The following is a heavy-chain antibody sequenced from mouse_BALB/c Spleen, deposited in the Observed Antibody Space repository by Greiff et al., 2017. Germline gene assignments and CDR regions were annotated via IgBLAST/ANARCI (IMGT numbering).Heavy chain of an antibody. J-gene: IGHJ1*01. CDR2: IYYSGTI. V-gene: IGHV3-5*02. Sequence: EVQLQQSGPGLVKPSQTVSFTCTVTGISITTGNYSWSWIRQFPGNKLEWIGYIYYSGTITYTPSLTSRTTITRDTSKNQCFLEMNSFTAEDTATYHCAGEILGYFDVWGAGTTVTVSS. CDR1: GISITTGNYS. CDR3: AGEILGYFDV.